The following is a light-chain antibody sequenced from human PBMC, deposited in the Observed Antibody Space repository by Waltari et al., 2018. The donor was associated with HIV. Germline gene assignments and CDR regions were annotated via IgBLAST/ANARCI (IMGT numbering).Light chain of an antibody. CDR3: CSYAGSYTFG. CDR2: DVT. J-gene: IGLJ3*02. CDR1: SRDVGGYNY. Sequence: QSALTQPRSVSGSPGQSVPLPCTGTSRDVGGYNYVPWYQQHPGKAPKLMIYDVTKRPSGVPDRFSGSKSGNTASLTISGLQAEDEADYYCCSYAGSYTFGFGGGTKLTVL. V-gene: IGLV2-11*01.